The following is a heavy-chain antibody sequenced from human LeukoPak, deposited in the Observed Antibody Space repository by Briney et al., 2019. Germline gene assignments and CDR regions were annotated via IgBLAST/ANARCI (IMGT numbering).Heavy chain of an antibody. Sequence: ASVKVSCKVFGYTLTELSIHWVRQAPGKGLEWMGSFDPEEGETINAQKFQGRVTMTEDTLTNTAYMELSSLRSEDTAVYYCAKGPLVYDPYYFDYWGQGTLVTVSS. V-gene: IGHV1-24*01. D-gene: IGHD2/OR15-2a*01. CDR1: GYTLTELS. CDR2: FDPEEGET. J-gene: IGHJ4*02. CDR3: AKGPLVYDPYYFDY.